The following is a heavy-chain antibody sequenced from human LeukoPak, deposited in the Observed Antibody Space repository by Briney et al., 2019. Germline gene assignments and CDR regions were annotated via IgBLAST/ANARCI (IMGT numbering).Heavy chain of an antibody. V-gene: IGHV1-2*06. CDR1: GYTFTGYC. D-gene: IGHD7-27*01. Sequence: ASVKVSCKASGYTFTGYCIHWVRQAPGQGLEWMGRINPNSGGTNYAQKFQGRVTMTRDTSISTAYMELSRLRSDDTAVYYCARIWGKDYYYYMDVWGKGTTVTVSS. J-gene: IGHJ6*03. CDR3: ARIWGKDYYYYMDV. CDR2: INPNSGGT.